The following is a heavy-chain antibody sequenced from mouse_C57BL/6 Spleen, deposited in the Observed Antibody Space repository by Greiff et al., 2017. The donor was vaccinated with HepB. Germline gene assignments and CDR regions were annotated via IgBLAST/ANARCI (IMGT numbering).Heavy chain of an antibody. CDR3: ARSHYDYDGGYFDV. J-gene: IGHJ1*03. Sequence: EVQLQQSGAELVKPGASVKLSCTASGFNIKDYYMHWVKQRPEQGLEWIGRIDPEAGETKYAPKFQGKATITADTSSNTAYLQLSSLTSEDTAVYYCARSHYDYDGGYFDVWGKRTTVNVSS. D-gene: IGHD2-4*01. CDR1: GFNIKDYY. V-gene: IGHV14-2*01. CDR2: IDPEAGET.